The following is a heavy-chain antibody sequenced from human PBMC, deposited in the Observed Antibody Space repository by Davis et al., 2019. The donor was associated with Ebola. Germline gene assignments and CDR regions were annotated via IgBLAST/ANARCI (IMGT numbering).Heavy chain of an antibody. J-gene: IGHJ6*03. CDR1: GGTFSSSA. Sequence: SVKVSCKASGGTFSSSAISWVRQAAGQGLEWMGGIIPIFGTANYAQKFQGRVTITADESTSTAYMELSSLRSEDTAVYYCAIVVVPAANLYYYMDVWGKGTTVTVSS. V-gene: IGHV1-69*13. CDR3: AIVVVPAANLYYYMDV. CDR2: IIPIFGTA. D-gene: IGHD2-2*01.